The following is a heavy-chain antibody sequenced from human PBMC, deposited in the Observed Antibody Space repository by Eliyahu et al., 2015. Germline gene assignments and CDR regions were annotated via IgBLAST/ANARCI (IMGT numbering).Heavy chain of an antibody. CDR1: GYTFTSYD. J-gene: IGHJ4*02. D-gene: IGHD2-2*01. Sequence: QVQLVQSGAEVKKPGASVKVSCKTSGYTFTSYDINWVRRATGQGLEWMGWMNPNSGNTGYAQQFQGRVTMTRDTSMRTAYMELSSLISDDTAVYYCARADCTTTACYGFHFWGQGTLVTVSS. CDR2: MNPNSGNT. CDR3: ARADCTTTACYGFHF. V-gene: IGHV1-8*01.